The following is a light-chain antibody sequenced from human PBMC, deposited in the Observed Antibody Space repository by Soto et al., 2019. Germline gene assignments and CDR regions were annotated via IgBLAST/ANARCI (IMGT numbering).Light chain of an antibody. CDR1: QSVSVNS. J-gene: IGKJ3*01. Sequence: EIVLTQSPGTLSLSPAERATLSCSASQSVSVNSLAWYQQKGGQAPRLPIYAASTRATGVPDRFSGTGSGADFALTISRLETDVSAVYYCQQYGGSPFTFGPGTRVDIK. V-gene: IGKV3-20*01. CDR3: QQYGGSPFT. CDR2: AAS.